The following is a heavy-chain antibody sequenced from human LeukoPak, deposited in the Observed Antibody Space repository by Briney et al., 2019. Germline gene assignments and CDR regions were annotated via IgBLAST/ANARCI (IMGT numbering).Heavy chain of an antibody. V-gene: IGHV4-59*01. Sequence: ASETLSLTCAVYGGSFSGYYWSWIRQPPGKGLEWIGYIYYSGSTNYNPSLKSRVTISVDTSKNQFSLKLSSVTAADTAVYYCARFRADYYDSSGYHDYWGQGTLVTVSS. D-gene: IGHD3-22*01. J-gene: IGHJ4*02. CDR2: IYYSGST. CDR1: GGSFSGYY. CDR3: ARFRADYYDSSGYHDY.